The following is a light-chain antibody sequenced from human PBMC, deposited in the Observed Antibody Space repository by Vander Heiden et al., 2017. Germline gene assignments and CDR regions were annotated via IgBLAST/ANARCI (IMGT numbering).Light chain of an antibody. CDR2: AAS. V-gene: IGKV1-39*01. CDR1: RSISSY. CDR3: QQSYSTPWT. J-gene: IGKJ1*01. Sequence: DIQMTQSPSSPSASVGDRVTITCRASRSISSYLNWYQQKPGQAPKLLIYAASSLQSGVPSRFSGSGSGTDFTLTISSLQPEDFATYYCQQSYSTPWTFGQGTKVEIK.